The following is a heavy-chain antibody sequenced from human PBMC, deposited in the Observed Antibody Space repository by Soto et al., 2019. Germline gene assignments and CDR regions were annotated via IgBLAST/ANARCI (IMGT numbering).Heavy chain of an antibody. CDR3: AREDDGGDRDYYGLHV. D-gene: IGHD2-21*02. J-gene: IGHJ6*02. V-gene: IGHV4-30-4*08. Sequence: PSETLSLTCSVSGGSISYEYYHWTWIRQSPGKGLEWIGYIHYSGSIMYNPSFKSRVTISVDTSKNQFSLQLSSVTAADTAVYFCAREDDGGDRDYYGLHVWGQGTTVTV. CDR1: GGSISYEYYH. CDR2: IHYSGSI.